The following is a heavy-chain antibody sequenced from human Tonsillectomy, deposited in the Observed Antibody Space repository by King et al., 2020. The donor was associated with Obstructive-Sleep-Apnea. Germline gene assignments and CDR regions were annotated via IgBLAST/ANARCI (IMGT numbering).Heavy chain of an antibody. V-gene: IGHV1-69*01. J-gene: IGHJ6*02. CDR1: GGTLRSYA. CDR3: ARAICGGDCHSGYYYVMDV. CDR2: IIPMFGST. Sequence: VQLVESGAEVKKPGSSVKVSCKASGGTLRSYAISWVRQAPGQGLEWMGGIIPMFGSTNYAQKFQGRVTITADESTSTAYMELSSLRSEDTALYYCARAICGGDCHSGYYYVMDVWGQGTAVTVSS. D-gene: IGHD2-21*02.